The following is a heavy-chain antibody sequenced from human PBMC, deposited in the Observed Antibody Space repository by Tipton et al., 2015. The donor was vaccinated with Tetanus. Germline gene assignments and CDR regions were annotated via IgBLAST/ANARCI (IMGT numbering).Heavy chain of an antibody. CDR2: IYYSGGT. Sequence: TLSLTCSVSGGSMSSHYWSWIRQPPGKGLEWIGYIYYSGGTKYNPSLKSRVTISVDTSKKQLSLKLSSVTAADTAVYYCAREGAGGDCSSTSCSGDINYYYSGMDVWGQGTTVTVSS. CDR3: AREGAGGDCSSTSCSGDINYYYSGMDV. V-gene: IGHV4-59*11. D-gene: IGHD2-2*01. CDR1: GGSMSSHY. J-gene: IGHJ6*02.